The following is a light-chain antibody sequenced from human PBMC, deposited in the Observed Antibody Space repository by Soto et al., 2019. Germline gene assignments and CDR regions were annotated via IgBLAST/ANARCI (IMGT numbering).Light chain of an antibody. CDR1: SSDVGGYNY. V-gene: IGLV2-8*01. CDR3: LSYADTAYV. J-gene: IGLJ1*01. CDR2: EVS. Sequence: QSVLTQPPSASGSPGQSVTISCAGTSSDVGGYNYVSWYQQYPGKVPKLMIYEVSERPSGVPDRFSGSKSGNTAFLTVSGLQAEDEAEYYCLSYADTAYVFGTGTMVTVL.